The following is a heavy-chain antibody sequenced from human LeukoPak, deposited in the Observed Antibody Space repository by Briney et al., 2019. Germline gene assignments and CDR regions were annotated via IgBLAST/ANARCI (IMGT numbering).Heavy chain of an antibody. V-gene: IGHV4-59*01. CDR1: GGSISSYY. J-gene: IGHJ6*03. Sequence: SETLSLTCTVSGGSISSYYWSWIRQPPGKGLEWIGYIYYRGSANYNPSLKSRVTISVDTSKNQFSLKLSSVTAADTAVYYCARDSRYGSSWYHYYYMDVWGKGTTVTVSS. CDR2: IYYRGSA. CDR3: ARDSRYGSSWYHYYYMDV. D-gene: IGHD6-13*01.